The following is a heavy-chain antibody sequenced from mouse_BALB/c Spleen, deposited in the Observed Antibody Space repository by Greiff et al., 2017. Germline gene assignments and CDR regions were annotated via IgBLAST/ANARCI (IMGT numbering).Heavy chain of an antibody. V-gene: IGHV3-8*02. CDR3: ARSYGNYVGRWFAY. D-gene: IGHD2-10*02. Sequence: EVHLVESGPSLVKPSQTLSLTCSVTGDSITSGYWNWIRKFPGNKLEYMGYISYSGSTYYNPSLKSRISITRDTSKNQYYLQLNSVTTEDTATYYCARSYGNYVGRWFAYWGQGTLVTVSA. CDR2: ISYSGST. J-gene: IGHJ3*01. CDR1: GDSITSGY.